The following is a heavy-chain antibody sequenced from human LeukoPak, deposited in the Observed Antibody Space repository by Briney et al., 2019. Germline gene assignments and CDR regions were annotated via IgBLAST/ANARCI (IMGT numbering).Heavy chain of an antibody. Sequence: SETPSLTCTVSGGSVSSGSYYWSWIRQPPGKGLEWIGYIYYSGSAYYNPSLKSRVTISVDTSENQFSLKLSSVTAADTAVYYCARVNYGSATKEDYWGQGTLVTVSS. V-gene: IGHV4-61*01. CDR3: ARVNYGSATKEDY. CDR1: GGSVSSGSYY. D-gene: IGHD3-10*01. J-gene: IGHJ4*02. CDR2: IYYSGSA.